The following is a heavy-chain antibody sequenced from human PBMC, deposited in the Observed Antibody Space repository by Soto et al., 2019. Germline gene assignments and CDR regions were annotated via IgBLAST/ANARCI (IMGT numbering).Heavy chain of an antibody. V-gene: IGHV3-15*01. CDR1: GLNLSHPW. D-gene: IGHD3-9*01. CDR3: TTGIYYDILTGYHNVAY. CDR2: IKSNTDGGTA. J-gene: IGHJ4*02. Sequence: GGSLRLSCAAPGLNLSHPWMTWVRQAAGKGLEWVGRIKSNTDGGTADYAAPVKGRFTISRDDSKNTVYLQMNSLKTEDTAVYYCTTGIYYDILTGYHNVAYWGQGTLVTVS.